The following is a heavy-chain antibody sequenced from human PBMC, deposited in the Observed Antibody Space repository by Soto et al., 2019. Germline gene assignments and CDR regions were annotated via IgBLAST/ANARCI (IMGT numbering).Heavy chain of an antibody. CDR2: ISGSGGTT. V-gene: IGHV3-23*01. J-gene: IGHJ4*02. CDR1: GFTFSSYA. D-gene: IGHD6-19*01. CDR3: ATSTSGWYRFDY. Sequence: GGSLRLSCAASGFTFSSYAMSWVRQAPGKGLEWVSAISGSGGTTYYADSVKGRLIISRDNSKNTLYLQMNSLRAEDTAVYYCATSTSGWYRFDYWGQGTLVTVSS.